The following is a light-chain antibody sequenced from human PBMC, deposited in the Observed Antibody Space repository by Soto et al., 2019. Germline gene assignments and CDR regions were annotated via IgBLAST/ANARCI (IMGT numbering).Light chain of an antibody. Sequence: QSALTQPASVSGSPGQSITISCTGTSSDVGYYNYVSWYQQHTGKAPKLMSYDVRYRPSGVSDRFSGSKSGNTASLTLSGLQAEDEADYYCSSYTSSSTLVFGTGTKLTVL. CDR2: DVR. CDR1: SSDVGYYNY. CDR3: SSYTSSSTLV. V-gene: IGLV2-14*03. J-gene: IGLJ1*01.